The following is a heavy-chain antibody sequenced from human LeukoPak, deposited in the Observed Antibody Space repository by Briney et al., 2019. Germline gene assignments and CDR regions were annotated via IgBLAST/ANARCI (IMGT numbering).Heavy chain of an antibody. CDR2: INPNSGGT. J-gene: IGHJ4*02. V-gene: IGHV1-2*02. CDR1: GYTFTGYY. CDR3: ASLGLSTETPPRDDY. D-gene: IGHD3-16*02. Sequence: ASVKVSCKASGYTFTGYYMHLVRQAPGQGLEWMGWINPNSGGTNYAQKFQGRVTMTRDTSISTAYMELSRLRSDDTAVYYCASLGLSTETPPRDDYWGQETLVTVSS.